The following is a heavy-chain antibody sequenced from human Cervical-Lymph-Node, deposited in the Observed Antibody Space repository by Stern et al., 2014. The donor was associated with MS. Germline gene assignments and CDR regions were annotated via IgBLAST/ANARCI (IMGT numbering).Heavy chain of an antibody. CDR3: VRDNYGTDY. V-gene: IGHV3-74*03. CDR1: GLTFSSYW. Sequence: EVQLVESGGDLVQPGGSLRLSCAASGLTFSSYWMQWVRQAPGKGLVWVSHINSDGSSTTYADSVKGRFTTSRDNAKNTLYLQMYDLRAEDTAVYFCVRDNYGTDYWGQGTLVTVSS. CDR2: INSDGSST. D-gene: IGHD3-16*01. J-gene: IGHJ4*02.